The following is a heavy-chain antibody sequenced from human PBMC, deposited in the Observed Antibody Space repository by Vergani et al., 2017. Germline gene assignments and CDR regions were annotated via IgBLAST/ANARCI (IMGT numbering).Heavy chain of an antibody. D-gene: IGHD2-2*01. CDR2: ISSGGGDI. CDR1: GFTFDTYT. V-gene: IGHV3-23*01. Sequence: EVQLLESGGGLVQPGGSRRLSCAGAGFTFDTYTMAYVRQAPGKGLEWVATISSGGGDIFYADSVKGRFTISRDNSKNTLYLQMNSLRADDTAVYYCAKGVYCSSTXCYEGRGYYYGMGVWGQGTTVTFSS. CDR3: AKGVYCSSTXCYEGRGYYYGMGV. J-gene: IGHJ6*02.